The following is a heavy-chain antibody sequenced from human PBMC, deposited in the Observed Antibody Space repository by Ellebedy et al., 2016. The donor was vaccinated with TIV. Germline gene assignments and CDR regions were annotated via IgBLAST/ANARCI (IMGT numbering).Heavy chain of an antibody. CDR3: AREPRQYYYDSTGYVWFDP. D-gene: IGHD3-22*01. Sequence: ASVKVSCKASGYTFTSYTMHWVRQAPGQRLEWMGWINAGNGNTKYSQKFQGRVTITRDTSASTAYMDLSSLRSEDTAVYYCAREPRQYYYDSTGYVWFDPWGQGTLVTVS. CDR2: INAGNGNT. CDR1: GYTFTSYT. V-gene: IGHV1-3*01. J-gene: IGHJ5*02.